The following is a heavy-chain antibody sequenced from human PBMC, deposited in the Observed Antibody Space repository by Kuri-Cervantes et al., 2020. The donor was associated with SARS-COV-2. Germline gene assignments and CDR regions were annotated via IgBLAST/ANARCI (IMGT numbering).Heavy chain of an antibody. V-gene: IGHV1-24*01. J-gene: IGHJ3*02. D-gene: IGHD3-16*01. Sequence: ASVKVSCKVSGYTLTELSMHWVRQAPGKGLEWMGGFDPEDGETIYAQKFQGRVTMTEDTSTDTAYMELSSLRSEDTAVYYCARMERLRLGGNDAFDIWGQGTMVTVSS. CDR2: FDPEDGET. CDR3: ARMERLRLGGNDAFDI. CDR1: GYTLTELS.